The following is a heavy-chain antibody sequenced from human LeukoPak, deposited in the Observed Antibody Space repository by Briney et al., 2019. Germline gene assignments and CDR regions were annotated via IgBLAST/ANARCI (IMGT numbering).Heavy chain of an antibody. V-gene: IGHV3-23*01. CDR3: AKVNGRWLQKYYFDY. J-gene: IGHJ4*02. D-gene: IGHD5-24*01. CDR1: GFTFSTYG. Sequence: PGGTLRLSCAASGFTFSTYGVSWVRQAPGKGLEWVSGISGSGGRTYYADSVKGRFTISRDNSKNTLYLQMNSLRAEDTAVYYCAKVNGRWLQKYYFDYWGQGTLVTVSS. CDR2: ISGSGGRT.